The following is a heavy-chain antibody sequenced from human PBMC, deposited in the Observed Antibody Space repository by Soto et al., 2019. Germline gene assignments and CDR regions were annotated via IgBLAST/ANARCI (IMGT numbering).Heavy chain of an antibody. D-gene: IGHD6-13*01. V-gene: IGHV1-46*01. Sequence: QVQLVQSGAEVKKPGASVKLSCRTSGYNFTHYYIHWGRQAPGQGLEWLAIINPASGSTNYAQDFQGRVTLTMDTSTTTVYMELSGLRAEDTAIFYCARDLAAGDYWGQRTLVTVSS. CDR1: GYNFTHYY. CDR2: INPASGST. CDR3: ARDLAAGDY. J-gene: IGHJ4*02.